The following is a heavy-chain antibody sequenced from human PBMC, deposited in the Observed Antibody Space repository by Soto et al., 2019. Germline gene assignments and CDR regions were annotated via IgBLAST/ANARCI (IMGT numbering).Heavy chain of an antibody. CDR3: AADNPEGIAAAGSRYDY. J-gene: IGHJ4*02. V-gene: IGHV1-58*01. D-gene: IGHD6-13*01. CDR1: GFTFTSSA. Sequence: ASVKVSCKASGFTFTSSAVQWVRQARGQRLEWIGWIVVGSGNTNYAQKFQERVTITRDMSTSTAYMELSSLRSEDTAVYYCAADNPEGIAAAGSRYDYWGQGTLVTVSS. CDR2: IVVGSGNT.